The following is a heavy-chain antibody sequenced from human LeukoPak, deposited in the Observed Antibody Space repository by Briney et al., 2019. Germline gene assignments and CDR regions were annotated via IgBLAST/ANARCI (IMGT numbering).Heavy chain of an antibody. CDR3: ARAAAMIGREYYFDY. D-gene: IGHD3-22*01. Sequence: PGGSLRLSCAASGFTFSSYEMNWVRQAPGKGLEWVSYISSSGSTIYYADSVKGRFTISRGNAKNSLYLQMNSLRAEDTAVYYCARAAAMIGREYYFDYWGQGTLVTVSS. CDR2: ISSSGSTI. J-gene: IGHJ4*02. CDR1: GFTFSSYE. V-gene: IGHV3-48*03.